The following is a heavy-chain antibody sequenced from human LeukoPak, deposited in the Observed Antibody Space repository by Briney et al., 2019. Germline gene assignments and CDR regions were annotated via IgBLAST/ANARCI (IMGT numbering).Heavy chain of an antibody. CDR3: APLANYYDSSGYSMPFDY. CDR2: MNPNSGGT. D-gene: IGHD3-22*01. V-gene: IGHV1-2*02. CDR1: GYTFTSYD. J-gene: IGHJ4*02. Sequence: ASVKVSXKASGYTFTSYDINWVRQATGQGLEWMGWMNPNSGGTNYAQKFQGRVTMTRDTSISIAYMELSRLRSDDTAVYYCAPLANYYDSSGYSMPFDYWGQGTLVTVSS.